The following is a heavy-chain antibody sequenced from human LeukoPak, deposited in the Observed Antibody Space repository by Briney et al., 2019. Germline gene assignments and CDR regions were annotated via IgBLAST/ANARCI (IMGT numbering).Heavy chain of an antibody. J-gene: IGHJ6*03. D-gene: IGHD1-1*01. CDR1: GFTFGSYA. CDR3: ARVNDPGYYYYYMDV. Sequence: GRSLRLSCAASGFTFGSYAIRWVRQAAGKGLEYVSSISGDGGSTYYANSVKGRFTISRDNSKNTLYLQMGSLRAEDMAVYYCARVNDPGYYYYYMDVWGKGTTVTVSS. CDR2: ISGDGGST. V-gene: IGHV3-64*01.